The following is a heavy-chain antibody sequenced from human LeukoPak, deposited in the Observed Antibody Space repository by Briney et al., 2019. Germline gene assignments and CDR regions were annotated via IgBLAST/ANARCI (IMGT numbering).Heavy chain of an antibody. CDR1: GFTFSSYS. D-gene: IGHD1-26*01. CDR2: ISSSSSYI. Sequence: GGSLRLSCAASGFTFSSYSMNWVRQTPGKGLEWVSSISSSSSYIYYADSVKGRYTISRDNAKNSLYLQMNSLRAEDTAVYYCARAQERWELHSYFDYWGQGTLVTVSS. V-gene: IGHV3-21*01. CDR3: ARAQERWELHSYFDY. J-gene: IGHJ4*02.